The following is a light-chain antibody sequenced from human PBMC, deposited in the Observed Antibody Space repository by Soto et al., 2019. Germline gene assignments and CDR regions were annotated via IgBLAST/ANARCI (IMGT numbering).Light chain of an antibody. Sequence: QSALTQPPSASGSPGQSVAISCTGTSSDVGGYNYVSWYQQHPGKAPKLMIYEVNKRPSGVPDRFSGSKSGNTASLTISRLQTEDEADYYCSSYTSRSTLVAFGGGTKLTVL. V-gene: IGLV2-8*01. CDR3: SSYTSRSTLVA. CDR1: SSDVGGYNY. CDR2: EVN. J-gene: IGLJ2*01.